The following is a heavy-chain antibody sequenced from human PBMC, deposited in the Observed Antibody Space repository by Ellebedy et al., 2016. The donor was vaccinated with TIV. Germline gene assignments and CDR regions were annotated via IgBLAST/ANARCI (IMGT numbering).Heavy chain of an antibody. D-gene: IGHD2/OR15-2a*01. V-gene: IGHV4-59*01. CDR1: GGSITTNN. Sequence: SETLSLTCSVSGGSITTNNWAWIRQSPGKGLEWIGYIYYSGITKYNPSLQSRGTMSLYTSKNQFSLRRRSVTAADTAVYFCARFYLNWFDPWGQGALVTVSS. CDR3: ARFYLNWFDP. CDR2: IYYSGIT. J-gene: IGHJ5*02.